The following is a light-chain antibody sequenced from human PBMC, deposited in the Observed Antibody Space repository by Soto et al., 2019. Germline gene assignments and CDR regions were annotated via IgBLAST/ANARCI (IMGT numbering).Light chain of an antibody. CDR2: SNH. CDR1: SSNIGRST. CDR3: ATWDASLNVFYV. J-gene: IGLJ1*01. Sequence: QSVLSQPPSVSGTPGQRVTISCSGSSSNIGRSTVNWYQQLPGTVPKLLIYSNHLRPSGVPDRFSGSKSGTSASLAISGLQSEDEAEYYCATWDASLNVFYVFGTGTKVTVL. V-gene: IGLV1-44*01.